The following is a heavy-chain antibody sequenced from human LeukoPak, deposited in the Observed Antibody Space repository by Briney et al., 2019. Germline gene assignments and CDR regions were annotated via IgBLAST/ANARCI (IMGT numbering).Heavy chain of an antibody. CDR1: GFTFSSYW. J-gene: IGHJ4*02. D-gene: IGHD4-17*01. Sequence: GGSLRLSCAASGFTFSSYWMSWVRQAPGKGLEWVANIKQDGSEKYYVDSVKGRFTISRDNAKNSLYLQMNSLRAEDTAVYYCARDLIRHYGDDGLLGYWGQGTLVTVSS. CDR2: IKQDGSEK. CDR3: ARDLIRHYGDDGLLGY. V-gene: IGHV3-7*05.